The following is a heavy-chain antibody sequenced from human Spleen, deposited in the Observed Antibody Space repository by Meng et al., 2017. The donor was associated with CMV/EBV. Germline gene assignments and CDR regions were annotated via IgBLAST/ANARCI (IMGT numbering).Heavy chain of an antibody. J-gene: IGHJ4*02. V-gene: IGHV3-33*01. CDR3: TRHPSTGVGTRPFDS. D-gene: IGHD4-23*01. CDR1: GFTLSSDG. Sequence: SGFTLSSDGMYGVRKAPGKGLEGGAVIGYDGSNKYYADSVKGRFTISRDNSKNTLYLQMNSLRAEDTAVYYCTRHPSTGVGTRPFDSWGQGTLVTVSS. CDR2: IGYDGSNK.